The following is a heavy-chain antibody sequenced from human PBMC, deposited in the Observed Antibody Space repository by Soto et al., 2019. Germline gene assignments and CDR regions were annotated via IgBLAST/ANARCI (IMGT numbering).Heavy chain of an antibody. V-gene: IGHV4-34*01. CDR3: ARGRSLGYCSCGSCNWFDP. J-gene: IGHJ5*02. CDR2: INHSGST. D-gene: IGHD2-15*01. CDR1: GGLFSRHY. Sequence: TRAVDGGLFSRHYGSWIRQPPGKGLEWIGEINHSGSTNYNPSLKSRVTISVDTSKNQFSLKLSSVTAADTAVYYCARGRSLGYCSCGSCNWFDPWGQGTLVTVSS.